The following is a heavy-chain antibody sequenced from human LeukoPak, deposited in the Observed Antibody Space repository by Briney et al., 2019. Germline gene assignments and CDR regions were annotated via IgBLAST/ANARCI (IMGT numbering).Heavy chain of an antibody. CDR1: GFSFGEFR. J-gene: IGHJ4*02. Sequence: GFLRPPRAAPGFSFGEFRMTWVRQAPGKGPEWVLFIRRDSSAIYYAGSVKGRFTISRDNAKKSLYLQMNSLRAEDTAVYYCASREGYYYDSSGIALGIWGQGTLVTVSS. CDR3: ASREGYYYDSSGIALGI. CDR2: IRRDSSAI. V-gene: IGHV3-48*01. D-gene: IGHD3-22*01.